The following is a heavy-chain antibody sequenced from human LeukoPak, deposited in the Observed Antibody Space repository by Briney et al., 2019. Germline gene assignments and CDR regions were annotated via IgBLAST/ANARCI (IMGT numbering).Heavy chain of an antibody. J-gene: IGHJ6*03. CDR3: ARGVPAAMGGDYYYYMDV. CDR2: ISAYNGNT. Sequence: GASVKVSCKASGYTFSSYGISWVRQAPGQGLEWMGWISAYNGNTNYAQKLRGRVTMTTDTSTSTAYMELRSLRSDDTAVYYCARGVPAAMGGDYYYYMDVWGKGTTVTVSS. V-gene: IGHV1-18*01. CDR1: GYTFSSYG. D-gene: IGHD2-2*01.